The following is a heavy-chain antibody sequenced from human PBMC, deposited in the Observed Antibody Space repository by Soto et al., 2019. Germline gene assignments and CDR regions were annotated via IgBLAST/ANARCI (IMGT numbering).Heavy chain of an antibody. J-gene: IGHJ5*02. CDR1: GYTFTSYG. V-gene: IGHV1-18*01. CDR3: AEESAISFYYDDETWFDL. Sequence: QVQLVQSGAEVKKPGASVQVSCKASGYTFTSYGITWVRQAPGKGLEWMGWISAYNGNTNYAQTLQGSVTMTTDTTPSTSYIKRRSQRSDHTASYYYAEESAISFYYDDETWFDLCVQGTTVTVS. CDR2: ISAYNGNT. D-gene: IGHD3-22*01.